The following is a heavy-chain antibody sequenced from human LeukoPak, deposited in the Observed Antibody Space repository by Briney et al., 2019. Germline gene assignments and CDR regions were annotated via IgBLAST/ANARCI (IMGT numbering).Heavy chain of an antibody. Sequence: SGGSLRLSCAASGFTFGSYAMSWVRQAPGKGLEWVSSISSSNSYIYYADSVKGRFTVSRDNAKNSLYLQMNSLRAEDTAVYYCARDQGVDGVDLWGQGTLVTVSS. CDR1: GFTFGSYA. V-gene: IGHV3-21*01. CDR2: ISSSNSYI. J-gene: IGHJ5*02. D-gene: IGHD5-12*01. CDR3: ARDQGVDGVDL.